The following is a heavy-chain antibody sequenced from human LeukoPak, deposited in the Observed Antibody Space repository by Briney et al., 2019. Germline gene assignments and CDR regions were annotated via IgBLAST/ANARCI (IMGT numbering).Heavy chain of an antibody. CDR2: FSGSGGST. V-gene: IGHV3-23*01. J-gene: IGHJ4*02. CDR1: GFTFSSYA. D-gene: IGHD2-2*03. Sequence: PGGSLRLSRAASGFTFSSYAMSWVRQAPGKGLECISGFSGSGGSTYYADSVKGRFTISRDNSKNTLYLQMNSLRDEDTAVYYCAKDSHWILFDDWGQGTLVTVSS. CDR3: AKDSHWILFDD.